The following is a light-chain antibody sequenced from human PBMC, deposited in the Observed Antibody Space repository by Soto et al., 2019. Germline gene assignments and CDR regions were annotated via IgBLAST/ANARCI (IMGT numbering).Light chain of an antibody. CDR1: QSISSW. CDR2: KAS. V-gene: IGKV1-5*03. CDR3: QQFNNYPWT. Sequence: DIQMTQSPSTLSASVGDRVTITCRASQSISSWLAWYQQKPGKAPKLLIYKASSLESGVPPRFSGSGSGTEFTLTISSLQADDFATYYCQQFNNYPWTFGQGTRVEI. J-gene: IGKJ1*01.